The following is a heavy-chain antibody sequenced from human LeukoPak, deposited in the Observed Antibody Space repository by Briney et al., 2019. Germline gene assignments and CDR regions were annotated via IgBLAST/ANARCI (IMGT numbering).Heavy chain of an antibody. CDR1: GVSISTSY. J-gene: IGHJ4*02. D-gene: IGHD3-22*01. V-gene: IGHV4-4*09. CDR2: IHSSGST. CDR3: ARGYFDSSGYSNPFDR. Sequence: SETLSLTCIVSGVSISTSYWSWMRQPPGKGLEWIGYIHSSGSTNYNPSLKSRVTISADTAKNQFSLELTSVTAADTAVYYCARGYFDSSGYSNPFDRWGRGTLVTVSS.